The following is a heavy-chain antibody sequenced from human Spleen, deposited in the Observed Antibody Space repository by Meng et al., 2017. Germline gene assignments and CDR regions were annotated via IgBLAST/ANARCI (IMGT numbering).Heavy chain of an antibody. Sequence: GESLKISCAASGFTFSFYGMHWVRQAPGKGLEWVAVISHDATKKFYADSVKGRFTVSRDNSKNTLYLEMSSLRNDDTAVYFCARGDYVDYGNYFDFWGLGTLVTVSS. V-gene: IGHV3-30*05. CDR3: ARGDYVDYGNYFDF. J-gene: IGHJ4*02. CDR1: GFTFSFYG. D-gene: IGHD4-17*01. CDR2: ISHDATKK.